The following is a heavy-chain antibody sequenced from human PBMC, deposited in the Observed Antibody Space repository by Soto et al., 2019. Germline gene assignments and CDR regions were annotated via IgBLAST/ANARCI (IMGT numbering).Heavy chain of an antibody. CDR1: GYSFNSYW. Sequence: GESLKISCKSSGYSFNSYWISWVRQMPGKGLEWMGRIDPSDSYTNYSPSFQGHVTISADKSISTAYLQWSSLKASDTAMYYCAGPRGGFGEPADHYGMDVWGQGTTVTVSS. CDR3: AGPRGGFGEPADHYGMDV. V-gene: IGHV5-10-1*01. J-gene: IGHJ6*02. CDR2: IDPSDSYT. D-gene: IGHD3-10*01.